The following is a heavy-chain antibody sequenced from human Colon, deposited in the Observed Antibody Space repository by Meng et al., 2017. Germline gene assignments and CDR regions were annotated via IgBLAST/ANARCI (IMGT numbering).Heavy chain of an antibody. Sequence: SVNVSCKASGYTFSIYGISWVRHAPGQGLELMGWISGYNGNTNYAQKFQGRFTITTDTSTSTAYLELRGLRSDDTAMYYCERDPKNHYYTSGSYADFWGQGTLVTVSS. D-gene: IGHD3-10*01. J-gene: IGHJ4*02. CDR1: GYTFSIYG. CDR3: ERDPKNHYYTSGSYADF. V-gene: IGHV1-18*01. CDR2: ISGYNGNT.